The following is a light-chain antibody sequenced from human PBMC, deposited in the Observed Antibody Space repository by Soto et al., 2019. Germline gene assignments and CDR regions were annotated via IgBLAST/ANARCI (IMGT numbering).Light chain of an antibody. CDR2: WAS. CDR1: QSVLYSSNNKNY. V-gene: IGKV4-1*01. Sequence: DIVMTQSPDSLSVSLGERATINCKSSQSVLYSSNNKNYLAWYQQKPGQPPKLLIYWASTRESGVPDRFSGSGSGTDFSLSIRSLQAEDVAVYYCQQYYRPWTFGPGTKVEIQ. CDR3: QQYYRPWT. J-gene: IGKJ1*01.